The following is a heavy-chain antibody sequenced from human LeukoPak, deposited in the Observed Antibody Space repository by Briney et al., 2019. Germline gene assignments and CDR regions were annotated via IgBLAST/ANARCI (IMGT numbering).Heavy chain of an antibody. Sequence: AGSLRLSCAASGVTFSSYWMNWVRQAPGKGLVWVSRIKSDGSTRYADSVKGRFTISRDNAKNTVSLQMNSLRAEDTGVYYCARAPSEIGGYYPEYFRHWGQGTLVTVSP. J-gene: IGHJ1*01. D-gene: IGHD3-22*01. CDR2: IKSDGST. V-gene: IGHV3-74*01. CDR3: ARAPSEIGGYYPEYFRH. CDR1: GVTFSSYW.